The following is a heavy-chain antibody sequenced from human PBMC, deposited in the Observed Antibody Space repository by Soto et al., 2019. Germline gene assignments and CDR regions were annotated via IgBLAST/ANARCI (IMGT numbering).Heavy chain of an antibody. CDR2: ISAYNGNT. D-gene: IGHD3-22*01. CDR1: GYTFTSYG. Sequence: QVQLVQSGAEVKKPGASVKVSCKASGYTFTSYGISWVRQAPGQGLEWMGWISAYNGNTNYAQKLQGRVTMTTDTSTSTAYMELRSLRSDDTAVYYCARVSPTMIVVAMTYYYGMDVWGQGTTVTVSS. V-gene: IGHV1-18*01. J-gene: IGHJ6*02. CDR3: ARVSPTMIVVAMTYYYGMDV.